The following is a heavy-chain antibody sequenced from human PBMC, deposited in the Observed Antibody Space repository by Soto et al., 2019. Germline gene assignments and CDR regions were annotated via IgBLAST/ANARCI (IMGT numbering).Heavy chain of an antibody. CDR2: MNPNSGNT. V-gene: IGHV1-8*01. CDR3: ARGVSGWQDAYYFDY. J-gene: IGHJ4*02. D-gene: IGHD6-19*01. CDR1: GYAFTSYD. Sequence: ASVKVSCKASGYAFTSYDINWVRQATGQGLEWMGWMNPNSGNTGYAQKFQGRVTMTRNTSISTAYMELSSLRSEDTAVYYCARGVSGWQDAYYFDYWGQGTLVTVSS.